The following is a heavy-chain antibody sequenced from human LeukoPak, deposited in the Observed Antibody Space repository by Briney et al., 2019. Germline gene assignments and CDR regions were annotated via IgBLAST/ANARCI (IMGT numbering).Heavy chain of an antibody. CDR2: THISRNT. J-gene: IGHJ4*02. CDR3: ERQAYYSDSGSWTGFDY. V-gene: IGHV4-4*09. D-gene: IGHD3-10*01. CDR1: RGSISSYY. Sequence: SETLSLTCTGSRGSISSYYWSWIRQPPGKGLEWIVYTHISRNTNDNPSLKSLITISVNTSKNQFSLTLSYVTTAETAVYYCERQAYYSDSGSWTGFDYWGQGTLVTVSS.